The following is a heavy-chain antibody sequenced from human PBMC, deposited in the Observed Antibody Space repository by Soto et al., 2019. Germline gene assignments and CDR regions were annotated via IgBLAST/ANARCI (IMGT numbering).Heavy chain of an antibody. J-gene: IGHJ6*03. V-gene: IGHV4-59*01. D-gene: IGHD2-15*01. Sequence: QVQLQESGPGLVKPSETLSLTCTVSGGSISSYYWSWIRQPPGKGLEWIGYIYYSGSTNYNPSLKRRVTISVDTSKNQFSLKLSSVTAADTAVYYCARDRVGYCSGGSCLYYYYMDVWGKGTTVTVSS. CDR3: ARDRVGYCSGGSCLYYYYMDV. CDR2: IYYSGST. CDR1: GGSISSYY.